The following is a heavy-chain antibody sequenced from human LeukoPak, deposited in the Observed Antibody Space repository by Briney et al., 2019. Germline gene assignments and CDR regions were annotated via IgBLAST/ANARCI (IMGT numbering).Heavy chain of an antibody. Sequence: PGGSLRLSCAASGFTFINYALHWVRQAPGKGLEWVAVISYDGSNKYYADSVKGRFTISRDNSNNTLYLQMSSLRAEDTAVYYCATPHYHDASGYYYGFDYWGQGTLVTVSS. CDR1: GFTFINYA. V-gene: IGHV3-30*04. CDR2: ISYDGSNK. CDR3: ATPHYHDASGYYYGFDY. D-gene: IGHD3-22*01. J-gene: IGHJ4*02.